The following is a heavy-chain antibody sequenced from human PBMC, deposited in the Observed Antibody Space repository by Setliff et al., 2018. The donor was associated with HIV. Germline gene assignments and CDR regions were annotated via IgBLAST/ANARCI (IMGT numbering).Heavy chain of an antibody. J-gene: IGHJ6*03. Sequence: SETLSLTCAVYGGSFSGYYWSWIRQAPGKGLEWIGEINHSGRTKYNPSLKSRVTLSVDTSKNQFSLKLTSVTAADTAFYYCARGFSGDYIFTGYMDVWGEGNTVTVSS. CDR2: INHSGRT. V-gene: IGHV4-34*01. D-gene: IGHD3-3*01. CDR3: ARGFSGDYIFTGYMDV. CDR1: GGSFSGYY.